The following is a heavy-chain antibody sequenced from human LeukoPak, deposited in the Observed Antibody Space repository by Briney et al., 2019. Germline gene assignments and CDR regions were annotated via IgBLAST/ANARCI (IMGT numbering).Heavy chain of an antibody. J-gene: IGHJ4*02. CDR2: INHSGST. D-gene: IGHD2-2*01. CDR3: AGSSSTSRDGLGY. Sequence: SETLSLTCAVYGGSFSGYYWSWLRQPPGKGLEWIGEINHSGSTNYNPSLKSRVTISVDTSKNQFSPKLSSVTAADTAVYYCAGSSSTSRDGLGYWGQGTLVTVSS. V-gene: IGHV4-34*01. CDR1: GGSFSGYY.